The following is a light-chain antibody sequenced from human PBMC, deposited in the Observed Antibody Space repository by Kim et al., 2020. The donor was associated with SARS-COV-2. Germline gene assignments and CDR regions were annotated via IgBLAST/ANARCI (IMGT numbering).Light chain of an antibody. CDR2: GVN. V-gene: IGLV2-14*03. CDR1: SRDIGTYDY. J-gene: IGLJ3*02. Sequence: GQSISIACTGTSRDIGTYDYVSWDQQHPGRAPKRIVFGVNERPSGASHRFSGSKSGNTASLTISGLQAGDEADYYCISYTTTTTWVFGGGTQLTVL. CDR3: ISYTTTTTWV.